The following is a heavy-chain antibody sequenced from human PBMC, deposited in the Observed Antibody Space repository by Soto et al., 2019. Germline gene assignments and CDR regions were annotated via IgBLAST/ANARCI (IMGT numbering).Heavy chain of an antibody. D-gene: IGHD2-15*01. CDR3: ARLGSRSYYYGMDV. CDR2: IGTAGDT. V-gene: IGHV3-13*01. CDR1: GFTFSSYD. Sequence: PGGSLRLSCAASGFTFSSYDMHWVRQATGKGLEWVSAIGTAGDTYYPGSVKGRFTISRENAKNSLYLQMNSLRAGDTAVYYCARLGSRSYYYGMDVWGQGTTVTVSS. J-gene: IGHJ6*02.